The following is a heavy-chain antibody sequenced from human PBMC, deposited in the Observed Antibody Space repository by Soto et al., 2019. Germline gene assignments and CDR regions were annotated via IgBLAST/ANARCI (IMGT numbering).Heavy chain of an antibody. CDR2: IYLRGST. V-gene: IGHV4-31*03. Sequence: QVQLQESGPGLVEPSQTLSLTCTVSGGSIRSSSLSWSWLRHHPGTGLEWIGFIYLRGSTFYNPSLKSRVTISLVPSRNPFSLKMTSVTAADTAMYFCAREIRIQSGDSRFWYFDLCGRGTQVAVSS. D-gene: IGHD2-15*01. CDR1: GGSIRSSSLS. J-gene: IGHJ2*01. CDR3: AREIRIQSGDSRFWYFDL.